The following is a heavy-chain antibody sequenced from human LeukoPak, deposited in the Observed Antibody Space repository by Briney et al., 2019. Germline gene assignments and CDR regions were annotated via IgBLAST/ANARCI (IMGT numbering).Heavy chain of an antibody. CDR2: ISAGSDSN. CDR3: ANDYSPDY. Sequence: GRSLRLSCAASGFPFHTFGMSWARHATGQGLDWGSSISAGSDSNDYADSVKGRFTISRDNSKNTLYLQMNSLRAEDTALYYCANDYSPDYWGQGTLVTVSS. V-gene: IGHV3-23*01. J-gene: IGHJ4*02. CDR1: GFPFHTFG. D-gene: IGHD2-15*01.